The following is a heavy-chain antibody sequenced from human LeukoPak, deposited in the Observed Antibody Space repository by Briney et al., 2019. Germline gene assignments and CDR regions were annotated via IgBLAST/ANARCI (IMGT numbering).Heavy chain of an antibody. D-gene: IGHD3-3*01. CDR1: GFTFRSYS. CDR3: ARSGLRPTYYDFWSGYSSLNAFDI. V-gene: IGHV3-21*01. CDR2: ISSSNSDI. Sequence: GGSLRLFRGACGFTFRSYSMIWVRPAPGKGLEWVSSISSSNSDIYYADSVKGRFTISRDNAKNSLYLQMNSLRAEDTAVYYCARSGLRPTYYDFWSGYSSLNAFDIWGQGTMVTVSS. J-gene: IGHJ3*02.